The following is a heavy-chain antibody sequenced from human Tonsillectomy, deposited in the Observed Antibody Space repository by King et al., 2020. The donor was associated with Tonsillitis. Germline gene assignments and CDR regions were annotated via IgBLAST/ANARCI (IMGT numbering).Heavy chain of an antibody. J-gene: IGHJ4*02. Sequence: QLVQSGAEVKKPGASVKVSCKASGYTFTNYGITWARQAPGQGLEWVGWTSTDKGYTNYAQKLQARDTMTTDTSTSTAYMELRSLGSDDTAVYFRGREAGGIEGDYWGQGTLVTVSS. CDR1: GYTFTNYG. D-gene: IGHD3-16*01. CDR2: TSTDKGYT. V-gene: IGHV1-18*01. CDR3: GREAGGIEGDY.